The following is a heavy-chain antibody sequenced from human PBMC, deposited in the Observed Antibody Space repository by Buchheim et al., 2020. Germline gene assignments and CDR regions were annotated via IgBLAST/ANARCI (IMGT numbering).Heavy chain of an antibody. Sequence: EVQLVQSGAEVKKPGESLRISCKGSGYRFTSYWITWVRQMPGKGLEWIGRIDASDSYANYGPSFEGHVTISLDKSISTAYPQWSSLKASDSAMYYCARHARDDYVWGSYRCDYWGQGT. D-gene: IGHD3-16*02. CDR1: GYRFTSYW. CDR3: ARHARDDYVWGSYRCDY. J-gene: IGHJ4*02. V-gene: IGHV5-10-1*03. CDR2: IDASDSYA.